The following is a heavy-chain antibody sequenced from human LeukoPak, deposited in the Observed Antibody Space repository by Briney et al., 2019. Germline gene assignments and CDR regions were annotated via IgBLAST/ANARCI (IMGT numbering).Heavy chain of an antibody. CDR2: IYTSVAT. J-gene: IGHJ3*02. CDR3: ARETGVRAFDI. D-gene: IGHD7-27*01. V-gene: IGHV4-4*08. CDR1: GGSIGSDY. Sequence: PSETLSLTCTVSGGSIGSDYWSWIRQPPGKGLEWIGRIYTSVATNYNPYLKSRGTISLDTSNNEFSLNLTSATAADTGVYYCARETGVRAFDIWGHGTMVTVSS.